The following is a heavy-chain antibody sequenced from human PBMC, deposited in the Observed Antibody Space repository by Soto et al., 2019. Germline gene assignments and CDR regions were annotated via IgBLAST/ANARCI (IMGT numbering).Heavy chain of an antibody. CDR3: ARVGVLRDSSGYYDWFDP. D-gene: IGHD3-22*01. CDR2: INSDGSST. V-gene: IGHV3-74*01. J-gene: IGHJ5*02. CDR1: GFTFSSYW. Sequence: EVQLVESGGGLVQPGGSLRLSCAASGFTFSSYWMHWVRQAPGKGLVWVSRINSDGSSTSYADSVKGRFTISRDNAKNTLYLQMNSLRAEDTAVYYXARVGVLRDSSGYYDWFDPWGQGTLVTVSS.